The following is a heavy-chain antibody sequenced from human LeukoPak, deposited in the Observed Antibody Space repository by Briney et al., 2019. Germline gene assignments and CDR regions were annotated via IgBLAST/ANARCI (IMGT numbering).Heavy chain of an antibody. CDR2: INVEGNYI. D-gene: IGHD3-22*01. J-gene: IGHJ4*02. V-gene: IGHV3-74*01. CDR1: GFTVSRYW. CDR3: ARDLTGPYDH. Sequence: GGSLRLSCAASGFTVSRYWTHWVRQAPGKGLVWVARINVEGNYIDYAESVKGRFTISRDSAMNTLYLQMNSVRAEDTAVYSCARDLTGPYDHWGQGTLVTVSS.